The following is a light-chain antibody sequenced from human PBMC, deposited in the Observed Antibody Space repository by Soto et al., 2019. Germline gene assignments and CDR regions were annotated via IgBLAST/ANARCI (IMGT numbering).Light chain of an antibody. V-gene: IGKV1-9*01. CDR3: QQLNSYPLT. CDR1: QGISSN. Sequence: DILLTQSPSFLSASVGDRVTITCRASQGISSNLAWYQQNPGKAPRLLIYGASTLQSGVPSRFSGSGSGTEFTLTISSLQPEDFATYYCQQLNSYPLTFGGGTKVEIK. CDR2: GAS. J-gene: IGKJ4*01.